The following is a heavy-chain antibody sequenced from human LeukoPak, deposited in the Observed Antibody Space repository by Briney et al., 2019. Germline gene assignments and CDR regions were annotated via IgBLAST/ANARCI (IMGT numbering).Heavy chain of an antibody. J-gene: IGHJ3*02. Sequence: GGSLRLSCAASGFTFSSFAMSWVRQAPGKGLEWVSAVSVSGDISYYADSVKGRFTISRDNSKNTLYLQMNSLRAEDTAVYYWACVGFTNYAFDIWGQGTMVTVSS. CDR3: ACVGFTNYAFDI. V-gene: IGHV3-23*01. D-gene: IGHD2-8*01. CDR1: GFTFSSFA. CDR2: VSVSGDIS.